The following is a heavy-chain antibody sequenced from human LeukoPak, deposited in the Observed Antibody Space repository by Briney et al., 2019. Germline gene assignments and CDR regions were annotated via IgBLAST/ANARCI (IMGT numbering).Heavy chain of an antibody. V-gene: IGHV3-7*01. CDR3: ARDLSRYCSGGSCYGGDY. J-gene: IGHJ4*02. CDR2: IKRNGSEK. Sequence: PGGSLRLSCAASGFTFSIYWMSWVRQAPGKGLEWVANIKRNGSEKYYVDSVKGRFTISRDNAKNSLYLQMNSLRAEDTAVYYCARDLSRYCSGGSCYGGDYWGQGTLVTVSS. D-gene: IGHD2-15*01. CDR1: GFTFSIYW.